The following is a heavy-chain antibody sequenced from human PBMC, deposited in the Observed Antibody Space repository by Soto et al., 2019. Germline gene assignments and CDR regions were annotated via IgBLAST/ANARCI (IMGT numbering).Heavy chain of an antibody. CDR2: MNPNSGNT. CDR1: GYTFTSYD. J-gene: IGHJ6*02. CDR3: VRDGAAAGTYYYYYVMDV. D-gene: IGHD6-13*01. V-gene: IGHV1-8*01. Sequence: GASVKVSCKASGYTFTSYDINWVRQATGQGHEWMGWMNPNSGNTGYAQKFQGRVTMTRNTPISTAYMELSSLRSEDTAVYYCVRDGAAAGTYYYYYVMDVWGQGTTVTVSS.